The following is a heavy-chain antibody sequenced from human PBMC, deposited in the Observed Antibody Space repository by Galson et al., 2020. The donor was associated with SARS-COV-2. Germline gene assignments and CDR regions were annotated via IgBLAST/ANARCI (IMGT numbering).Heavy chain of an antibody. CDR1: GFTVSSNY. CDR2: ISWNSGSI. D-gene: IGHD2-21*02. V-gene: IGHV3-9*01. CDR3: AAYCGGDCYSIY. J-gene: IGHJ4*02. Sequence: GGSLRLSCAASGFTVSSNYMSWVRQAPGKGLEWVSGISWNSGSIGYADSVKGRFTISRDNAKNSLYLQMNSLRAEDTALYYCAAYCGGDCYSIYWGQGTLVTVSS.